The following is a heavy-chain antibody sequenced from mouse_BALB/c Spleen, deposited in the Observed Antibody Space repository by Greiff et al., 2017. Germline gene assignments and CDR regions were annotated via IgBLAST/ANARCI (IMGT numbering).Heavy chain of an antibody. CDR3: TAGVGFDY. V-gene: IGHV1-7*01. CDR2: INPSTGYT. J-gene: IGHJ2*01. Sequence: VQLQQSGAELAKPGASVKMSCKASGYTFTSYWMHWVKQRPGQGLEWIGYINPSTGYTEYNQKFKDKATLTVDKSSSTAYMQLSSPTSEDSAVYYCTAGVGFDYWGQGTTLTVSS. CDR1: GYTFTSYW. D-gene: IGHD1-3*01.